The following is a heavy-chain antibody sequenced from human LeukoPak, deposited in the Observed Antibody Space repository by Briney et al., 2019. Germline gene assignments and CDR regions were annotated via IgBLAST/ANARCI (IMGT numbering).Heavy chain of an antibody. CDR1: GFTFSSYA. CDR2: ISGSGGST. J-gene: IGHJ4*02. Sequence: TGGSLRRSCAASGFTFSSYAMSWVRQAPGKGLEWVSVISGSGGSTYYADSVKGRFTISRDNSKNTLYLQMNSLRAEDTAVYYCAKGGCSGGSCYAIGTYYFDYWGQGTLVTVSS. V-gene: IGHV3-23*01. CDR3: AKGGCSGGSCYAIGTYYFDY. D-gene: IGHD2-15*01.